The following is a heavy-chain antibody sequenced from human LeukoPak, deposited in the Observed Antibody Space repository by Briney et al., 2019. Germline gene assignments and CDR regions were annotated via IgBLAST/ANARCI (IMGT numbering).Heavy chain of an antibody. V-gene: IGHV1-18*04. CDR3: ARDSPVRYFDWSLPEGDHYYGMDV. CDR2: ISAYNGNT. CDR1: GYTFTSYG. J-gene: IGHJ6*04. D-gene: IGHD3-9*01. Sequence: ASVKVSCKASGYTFTSYGITWVRQAPGRGLEWMGWISAYNGNTNYAQNLQGRVTMTTDTSTSTAYMGLRSLRSDDTAVYYCARDSPVRYFDWSLPEGDHYYGMDVWGKGTTVTVSS.